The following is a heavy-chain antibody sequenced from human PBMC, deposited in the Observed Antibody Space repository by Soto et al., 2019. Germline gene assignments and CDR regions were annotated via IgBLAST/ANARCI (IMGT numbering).Heavy chain of an antibody. V-gene: IGHV3-33*01. Sequence: QVQLVESGGGVVQPGRSLRLSCAASGFTFSSYGMHWVRQAPGKGLEWVAVIWYDGSNKYYADSVKGRFTISRENSENTLDLQRNSLRAEDTGVYYCARRYYYDGMDVWGQGTTVTVSS. CDR1: GFTFSSYG. CDR2: IWYDGSNK. CDR3: ARRYYYDGMDV. J-gene: IGHJ6*02.